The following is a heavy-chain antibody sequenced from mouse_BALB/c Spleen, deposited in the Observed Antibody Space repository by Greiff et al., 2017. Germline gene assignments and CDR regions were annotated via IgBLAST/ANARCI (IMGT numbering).Heavy chain of an antibody. CDR3: ARYDYDGLSYYYAMDY. J-gene: IGHJ4*01. Sequence: VQLQQSGPELVKPGASMKISCKASGYSFTGYTMNWVKQSHGKNLEWIGLINPYNGGTSYNQKFKGKATLTVDKSSSTAYMELLSLTSEDSAVYYCARYDYDGLSYYYAMDYWGQGTSVTVSS. D-gene: IGHD2-4*01. CDR2: INPYNGGT. V-gene: IGHV1-18*01. CDR1: GYSFTGYT.